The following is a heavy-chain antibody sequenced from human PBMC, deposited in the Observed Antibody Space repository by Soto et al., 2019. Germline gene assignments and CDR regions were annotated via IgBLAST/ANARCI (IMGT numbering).Heavy chain of an antibody. D-gene: IGHD1-7*01. J-gene: IGHJ6*02. V-gene: IGHV3-74*01. CDR3: ARDPLIGTTDYGLGV. CDR1: GFTSSTTW. Sequence: EVQLVESGGGLVQPGGSLNLSCQPSGFTSSTTWLHWAGHPPGKGLVWVSRINNDGSNTAYADSVKGRFTISRDNAQSTLYLQMNSLRAEDTAVYYCARDPLIGTTDYGLGVWGQGTTVSVSS. CDR2: INNDGSNT.